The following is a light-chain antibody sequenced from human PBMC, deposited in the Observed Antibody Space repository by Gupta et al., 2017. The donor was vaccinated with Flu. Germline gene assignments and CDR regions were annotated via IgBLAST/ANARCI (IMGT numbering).Light chain of an antibody. CDR1: DNSGDY. CDR3: QQSSVWPLT. J-gene: IGKJ4*01. Sequence: VSTQSPATLSLSPGGTATLSCRASDNSGDYVSWLQQKPGQAPRLVIDHASKRAAGIPPRFRGSGSGAEFTLTISTLEPEYVAFYCWQQSSVWPLTFGRGTXVEIK. CDR2: HAS. V-gene: IGKV3-11*01.